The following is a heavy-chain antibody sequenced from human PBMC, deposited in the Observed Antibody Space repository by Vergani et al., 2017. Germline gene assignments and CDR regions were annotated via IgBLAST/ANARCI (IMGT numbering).Heavy chain of an antibody. J-gene: IGHJ6*03. D-gene: IGHD3-10*01. Sequence: EVQLVASGGGLVQPGGSLKLSCAASGFTFSGSAMHWVRQASGKGLEWVGRIRSKANSYATAYAASVKGRFTISRDDSKHTAYLQINSLKTEDTAVYYCTRYGSGSDHDYYYYYYMDVWGKGTTVTVSS. V-gene: IGHV3-73*02. CDR3: TRYGSGSDHDYYYYYYMDV. CDR1: GFTFSGSA. CDR2: IRSKANSYAT.